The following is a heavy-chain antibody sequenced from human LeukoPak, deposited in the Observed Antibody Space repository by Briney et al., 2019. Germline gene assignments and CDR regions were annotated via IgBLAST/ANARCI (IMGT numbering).Heavy chain of an antibody. V-gene: IGHV4-4*02. D-gene: IGHD6-19*01. Sequence: SETLSLTCAVSGGSISSSNWWSWVRQPPGKGLEWIGEIYHSGSTNYNPSPKSRVTISLDKSKNQFSLKLNSVTAADTAMYYCARGDSSGPDYYYYMDVWGKGTTVTISS. CDR1: GGSISSSNW. CDR3: ARGDSSGPDYYYYMDV. J-gene: IGHJ6*03. CDR2: IYHSGST.